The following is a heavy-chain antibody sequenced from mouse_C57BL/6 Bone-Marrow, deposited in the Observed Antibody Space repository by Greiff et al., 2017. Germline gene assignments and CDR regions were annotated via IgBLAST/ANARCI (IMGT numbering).Heavy chain of an antibody. Sequence: QVQLQQSGAELARPGASVKLSCKASGYTFTSYGISWVKQRPGQGLEWIGEIYPRSGNTYYNEKFKGKATLTADKSSSTAYMELRSLTSEDSAVDFCARGRLRLRPFFAYWGQGTLVTVSA. J-gene: IGHJ3*01. D-gene: IGHD3-2*02. CDR2: IYPRSGNT. CDR3: ARGRLRLRPFFAY. V-gene: IGHV1-81*01. CDR1: GYTFTSYG.